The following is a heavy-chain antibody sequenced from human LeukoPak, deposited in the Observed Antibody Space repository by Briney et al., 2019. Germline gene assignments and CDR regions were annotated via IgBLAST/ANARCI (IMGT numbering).Heavy chain of an antibody. CDR2: INSDGSST. Sequence: GGSLRLSCAASGFTFSRYWMHWVRQAPGKGLVWVSRINSDGSSTSYADSVKGRFTISRDNARNTLYLQMNSLTAEDTAVYYCARGSTNYGNWFDPWGQGTLVTVSS. V-gene: IGHV3-74*01. J-gene: IGHJ5*02. CDR1: GFTFSRYW. D-gene: IGHD3-16*01. CDR3: ARGSTNYGNWFDP.